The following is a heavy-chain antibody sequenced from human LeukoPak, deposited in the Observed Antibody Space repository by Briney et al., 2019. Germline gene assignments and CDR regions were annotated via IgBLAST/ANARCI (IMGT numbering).Heavy chain of an antibody. V-gene: IGHV4-4*07. J-gene: IGHJ5*02. CDR1: GGSISSYY. Sequence: SETLSLTCNVSGGSISSYYWSWIRQPAGTALEWIGRIYTSETITYNPSLKSRVTMSVDTSKNQFSLKLSSVTAADTAVYYCARDSGTTGEVKFDPWGQGTLVTVSS. CDR3: ARDSGTTGEVKFDP. CDR2: IYTSETI. D-gene: IGHD3-10*01.